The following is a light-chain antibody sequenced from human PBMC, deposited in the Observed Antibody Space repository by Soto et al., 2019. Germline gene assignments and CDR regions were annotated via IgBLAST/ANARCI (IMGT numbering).Light chain of an antibody. CDR1: SSDVGGYKY. J-gene: IGLJ1*01. Sequence: QSALTQPASVSGSPGQSITISCTGTSSDVGGYKYVSWYQQHPDKAPKLIIYEVRNRPSGVSNRFSGSKSANTASLTISGLQAEDEADYYCISYTNGSTRDVFGTGTKVTVL. CDR3: ISYTNGSTRDV. CDR2: EVR. V-gene: IGLV2-14*01.